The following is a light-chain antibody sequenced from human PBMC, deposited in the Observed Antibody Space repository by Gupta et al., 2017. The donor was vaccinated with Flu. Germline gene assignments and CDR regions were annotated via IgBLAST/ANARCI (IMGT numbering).Light chain of an antibody. CDR2: EIS. CDR3: ASVTSSSTLL. CDR1: NNDIGAYKF. J-gene: IGLJ2*01. V-gene: IGLV2-14*02. Sequence: SIAISCTGTNNDIGAYKFVSLYQQHAGKLPKLIIYEISGRPAGVADRFSGSKSGNTASLTISGLQADEEALYYCASVTSSSTLLFGGGTKLTVL.